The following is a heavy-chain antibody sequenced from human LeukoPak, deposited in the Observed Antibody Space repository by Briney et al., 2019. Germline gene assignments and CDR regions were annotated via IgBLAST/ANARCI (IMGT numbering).Heavy chain of an antibody. D-gene: IGHD2-15*01. CDR2: IYCSWST. V-gene: IGHV4-31*01. CDR1: GGSISSGGYY. Sequence: SQTLSLTCTFSGGSISSGGYYWTCNRQHPGQGLEWIGYIYCSWSTSYYACVQSTIPISVDTSKNQLSLKLSSVTAADAALYSCALGYCAGGSSYAREYFQPWGQGTLVTVSS. CDR3: ALGYCAGGSSYAREYFQP. J-gene: IGHJ1*01.